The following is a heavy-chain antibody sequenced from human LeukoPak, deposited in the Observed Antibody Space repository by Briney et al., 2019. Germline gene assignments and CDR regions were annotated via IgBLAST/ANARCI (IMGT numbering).Heavy chain of an antibody. D-gene: IGHD4-17*01. V-gene: IGHV3-66*01. CDR2: IYSAGST. Sequence: PGGSLRLSCAASGFTFGTYWMNWVRQAPGKGLEWVSVIYSAGSTYYADSVKGRFSISRDNSKNTLYLQMNSLRAEDTAVYYCARGNGDYRYWGQGTLVTVSS. CDR3: ARGNGDYRY. J-gene: IGHJ4*02. CDR1: GFTFGTYW.